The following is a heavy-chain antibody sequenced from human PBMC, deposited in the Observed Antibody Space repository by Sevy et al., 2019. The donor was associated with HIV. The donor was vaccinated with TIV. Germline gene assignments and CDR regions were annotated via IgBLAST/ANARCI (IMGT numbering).Heavy chain of an antibody. D-gene: IGHD4-17*01. V-gene: IGHV2-5*02. CDR2: IYWDDDK. Sequence: SGPTLVNPTQTLTLTCTFSGISLSTSGMGVGWIRQPPGKALEWLALIYWDDDKRYSPSLKCRLTITKDTSKNQVVLTMTNMDPVDTATYYCAHWLYGDYVTNFDYWGQGTLVTVSS. J-gene: IGHJ4*02. CDR3: AHWLYGDYVTNFDY. CDR1: GISLSTSGMG.